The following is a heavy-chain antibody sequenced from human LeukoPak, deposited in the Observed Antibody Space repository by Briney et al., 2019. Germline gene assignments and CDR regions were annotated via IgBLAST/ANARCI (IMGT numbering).Heavy chain of an antibody. J-gene: IGHJ4*02. D-gene: IGHD5/OR15-5a*01. V-gene: IGHV3-53*01. CDR3: ARRHLGFYDDS. CDR1: GFAISTEW. Sequence: GGSLRLSCAASGFAISTEWMSWVRQAPGKGPEWASVVYGDGRTYYADSVKGRFTISSDNSKNIVYLQMNSLRVEESAVYYCARRHLGFYDDSWGQGVLVTVSS. CDR2: VYGDGRT.